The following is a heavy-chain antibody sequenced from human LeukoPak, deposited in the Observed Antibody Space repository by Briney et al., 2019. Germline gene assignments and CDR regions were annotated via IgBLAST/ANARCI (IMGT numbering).Heavy chain of an antibody. Sequence: GGSLRLSCAASGFTFSRQAMTWVRQAPGEGPEWVSSITDTGGNTYYADSVKGRFTISRDNSKSTLYLQMSSLRAEDTAVYYCVKDLSDSWAFEYWGQGALVTVSS. J-gene: IGHJ4*02. V-gene: IGHV3-23*01. CDR1: GFTFSRQA. CDR2: ITDTGGNT. D-gene: IGHD6-13*01. CDR3: VKDLSDSWAFEY.